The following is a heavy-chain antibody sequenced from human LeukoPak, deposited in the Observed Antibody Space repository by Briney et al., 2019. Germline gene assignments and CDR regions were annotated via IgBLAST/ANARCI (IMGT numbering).Heavy chain of an antibody. D-gene: IGHD6-13*01. CDR1: GGSFSGYY. CDR2: INHSGST. J-gene: IGHJ4*02. CDR3: ARGVAAARPFDY. Sequence: SETLSLTCAVYGGSFSGYYWSWIRQPPGKGLEWIGEINHSGSTNYNPSLKSRVTISVDTSKNQISLKLSSVTAADTAVYYCARGVAAARPFDYWGQGTLVTVSS. V-gene: IGHV4-34*01.